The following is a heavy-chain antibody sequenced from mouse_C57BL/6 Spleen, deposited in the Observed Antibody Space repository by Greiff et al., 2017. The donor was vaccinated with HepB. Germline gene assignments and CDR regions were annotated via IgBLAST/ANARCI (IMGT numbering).Heavy chain of an antibody. Sequence: QVQLQQPGAELVGPGSSVKLSCKASGYTFTSYWMHWVKQRPIQGLEWIGNIDPSDSETHYNQKFKDKATLTVDKSSSTAYMQLSSLTSEDSAVYYCARDYGSSFWYFDVWGTGTTVTVSS. J-gene: IGHJ1*03. D-gene: IGHD1-1*01. CDR1: GYTFTSYW. V-gene: IGHV1-52*01. CDR3: ARDYGSSFWYFDV. CDR2: IDPSDSET.